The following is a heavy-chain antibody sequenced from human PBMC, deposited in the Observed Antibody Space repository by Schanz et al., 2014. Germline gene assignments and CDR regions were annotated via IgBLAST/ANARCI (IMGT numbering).Heavy chain of an antibody. Sequence: QVQLVESGGGVVQPGRSLRLSCAASGFTFNSYGLHWVRQAPGKGLEWVAVISYDGSNKYYADSVKGRFTISRDNSKNTLYLQMSSLRVEDTAVYYCAKDISALSGRDDAFDIWGQGTMVTVSS. J-gene: IGHJ3*02. CDR3: AKDISALSGRDDAFDI. D-gene: IGHD3-16*01. V-gene: IGHV3-30*18. CDR1: GFTFNSYG. CDR2: ISYDGSNK.